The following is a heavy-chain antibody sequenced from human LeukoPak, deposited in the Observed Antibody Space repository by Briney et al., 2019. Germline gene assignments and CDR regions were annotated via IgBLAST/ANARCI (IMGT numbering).Heavy chain of an antibody. CDR2: IYYSGST. V-gene: IGHV4-59*08. CDR3: TRHKRWLQSPDAFDI. D-gene: IGHD5-24*01. J-gene: IGHJ3*02. Sequence: SETLSLTCTCTVSGGSISSYYWSWIRQPPGKGLEWIGYIYYSGSTNYNPSLKSRVTISVDTSKNQFSLELSSVTAADTAIYYCTRHKRWLQSPDAFDIWGQGTMVTVSS. CDR1: GGSISSYY.